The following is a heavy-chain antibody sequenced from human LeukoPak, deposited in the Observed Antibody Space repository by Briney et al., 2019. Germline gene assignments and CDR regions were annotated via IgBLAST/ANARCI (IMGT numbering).Heavy chain of an antibody. D-gene: IGHD1-26*01. V-gene: IGHV3-9*01. J-gene: IGHJ5*02. CDR3: VKGDWLDN. Sequence: PGRSLRLSCSASGFIFENFGMHWVRQAPGKGLEWVSGISWNSGSIIYADSAKGRFTISRDNAKKSIYLQMNSLRIEDTALYYCVKGDWLDNWGQGTLVTVSS. CDR2: ISWNSGSI. CDR1: GFIFENFG.